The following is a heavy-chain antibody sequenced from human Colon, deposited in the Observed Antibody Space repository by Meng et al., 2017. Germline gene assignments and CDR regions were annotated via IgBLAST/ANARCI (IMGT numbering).Heavy chain of an antibody. D-gene: IGHD3-22*01. CDR2: ISSSGNTI. V-gene: IGHV3-11*01. Sequence: QGQRVESGGGLVKPGGSLRLSCAASGFTFSDYYMSWIRQAPGKGLEWLSYISSSGNTIYYADSVKGRFTISRDNAKNSLYLQMNSLRAEDTAVYYCARTRAYYDNSGYYYFAYWGQGTLVTVSS. CDR1: GFTFSDYY. J-gene: IGHJ4*02. CDR3: ARTRAYYDNSGYYYFAY.